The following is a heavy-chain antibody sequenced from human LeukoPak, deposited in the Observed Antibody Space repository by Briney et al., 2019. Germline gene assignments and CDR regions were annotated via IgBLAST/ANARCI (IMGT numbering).Heavy chain of an antibody. CDR1: GFTFSGSS. V-gene: IGHV3-73*01. D-gene: IGHD3-22*01. CDR3: ASYYDSSTLSHDY. CDR2: IRSKGNSYAT. J-gene: IGHJ4*02. Sequence: GGSLRLSCAASGFTFSGSSMHWVRQASGKGLEWVGRIRSKGNSYATAYAASVKGRFTISRDDSKNTAYLQMNSLKTEDTAVYYCASYYDSSTLSHDYWGRGTLVTVSA.